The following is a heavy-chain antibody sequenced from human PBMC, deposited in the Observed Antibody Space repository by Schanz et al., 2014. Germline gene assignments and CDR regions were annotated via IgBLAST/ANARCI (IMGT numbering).Heavy chain of an antibody. CDR2: IWYDGSNK. V-gene: IGHV3-33*08. D-gene: IGHD3-10*01. CDR3: ARANYRRKINFDY. CDR1: GFTFSSYG. J-gene: IGHJ4*02. Sequence: QVQLVESGGGLVKPGGSLRLSCAASGFTFSSYGLHWVRQAPGKGLEWVAFIWYDGSNKYYADSVKGRFTMSRDNSKNALYLQMNSLRAEDTAVYYCARANYRRKINFDYWGRGTLVTVSS.